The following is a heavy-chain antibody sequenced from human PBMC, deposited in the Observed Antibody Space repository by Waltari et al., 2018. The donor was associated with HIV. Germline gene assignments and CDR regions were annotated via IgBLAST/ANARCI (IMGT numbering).Heavy chain of an antibody. J-gene: IGHJ4*02. Sequence: EVQLVQSGAEVKKPGESLKISCKGSGYSFTSYWIGWVRQRPGKGLEWMGSIYPGDSDTRYSPSFQGHVTISAEKSIRTAYLQWSSIKAADTAMYYCARGLGVAGPGGLDYWGQGTLVTVSS. CDR3: ARGLGVAGPGGLDY. V-gene: IGHV5-51*01. CDR1: GYSFTSYW. D-gene: IGHD6-19*01. CDR2: IYPGDSDT.